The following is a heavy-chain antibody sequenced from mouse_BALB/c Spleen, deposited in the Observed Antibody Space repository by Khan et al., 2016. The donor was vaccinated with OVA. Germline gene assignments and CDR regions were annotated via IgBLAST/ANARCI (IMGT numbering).Heavy chain of an antibody. CDR1: GFTFSTYG. D-gene: IGHD3-2*01. CDR2: ISGDSSTV. Sequence: EVELVESGGGLVQPGGSRKLSCAASGFTFSTYGMHWVRQAPEKGLEWVAYISGDSSTVYYADTVKGRFTISRDNPKNTLFLQMTSLMSEDTARYYCATAYFCGEYVDYWGPGTTLTVSS. CDR3: ATAYFCGEYVDY. V-gene: IGHV5-17*02. J-gene: IGHJ2*01.